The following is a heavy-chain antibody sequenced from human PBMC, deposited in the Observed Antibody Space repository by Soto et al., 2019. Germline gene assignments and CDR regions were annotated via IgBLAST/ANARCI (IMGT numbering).Heavy chain of an antibody. CDR2: IDPSDSYT. V-gene: IGHV5-10-1*01. CDR1: GYNFTSYW. D-gene: IGHD3-22*01. CDR3: ARLGYYDSSGYYCDI. Sequence: VSQRISYRVSGYNFTSYWISWVRQLPGKGLEWMGRIDPSDSYTNYSPSFQGHVTISADKSISTAYLQWSSLKASDTAMYYCARLGYYDSSGYYCDIWGQRTMVTVSS. J-gene: IGHJ3*02.